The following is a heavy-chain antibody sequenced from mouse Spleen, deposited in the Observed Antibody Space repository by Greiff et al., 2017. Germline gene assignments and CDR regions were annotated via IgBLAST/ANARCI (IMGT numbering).Heavy chain of an antibody. J-gene: IGHJ3*01. CDR2: ISSGGGNT. V-gene: IGHV5-9-3*01. CDR3: ARHEYYGSSPPFAY. CDR1: GFTFSSYA. Sequence: EVQLVESGGGLVKLGGSLKLSCAASGFTFSSYAMSWVRQTPEKRLEWVATISSGGGNTYYPDSVKGRFTISRDNAKNTLYLQMSSLKSEDTAMYYCARHEYYGSSPPFAYWGQGTLVTVSA. D-gene: IGHD1-1*01.